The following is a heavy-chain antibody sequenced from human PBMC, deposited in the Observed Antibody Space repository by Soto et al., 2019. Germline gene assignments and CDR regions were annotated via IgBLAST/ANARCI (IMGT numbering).Heavy chain of an antibody. CDR2: ISAYNGNT. D-gene: IGHD5-18*01. V-gene: IGHV1-18*01. Sequence: QVQLVQSGAEVKKPGASVKVSCKASGYTFTSYGISWVRQAPGQGLEWMGWISAYNGNTNYAQKLQGRVTMTTDTTTSTAYMELRSLRSDETAVYYCARADTAMVRSVPLNPYYFDYWGQGTLVAVSS. CDR1: GYTFTSYG. J-gene: IGHJ4*02. CDR3: ARADTAMVRSVPLNPYYFDY.